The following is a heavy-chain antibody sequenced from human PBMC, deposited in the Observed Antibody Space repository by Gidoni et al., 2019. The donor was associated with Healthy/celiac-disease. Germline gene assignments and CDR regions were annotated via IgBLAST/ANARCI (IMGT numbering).Heavy chain of an antibody. CDR3: AKILRIAAAGTVDY. V-gene: IGHV3-23*01. D-gene: IGHD6-13*01. J-gene: IGHJ4*02. Sequence: EVQLLESGGGLVHPGGSLRLSCAASGFTFSSYAMRWVRQAPGKGLGWVSAISGSGGSTYYADSVKGRFTISRDNSKNTLYLQMNSLRAEDTAVYYCAKILRIAAAGTVDYWGQGTLVTVSS. CDR1: GFTFSSYA. CDR2: ISGSGGST.